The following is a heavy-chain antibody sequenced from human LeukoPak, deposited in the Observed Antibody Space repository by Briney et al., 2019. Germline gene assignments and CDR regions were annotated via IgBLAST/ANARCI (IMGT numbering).Heavy chain of an antibody. V-gene: IGHV4-59*12. CDR3: ARAQKLQSEYYYYYMDV. D-gene: IGHD4-11*01. CDR1: GGSISSYY. CDR2: IYYSGST. J-gene: IGHJ6*03. Sequence: PSETLSLTCTVSGGSISSYYWSWIRQPPGKGLEWIGYIYYSGSTNYNPSLKSRVTMSVDTSKDQFSLKLSSVTAADTAVYYCARAQKLQSEYYYYYMDVWGKGTTVTVSS.